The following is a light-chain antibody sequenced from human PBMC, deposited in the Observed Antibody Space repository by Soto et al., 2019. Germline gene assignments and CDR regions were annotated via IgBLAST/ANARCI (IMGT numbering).Light chain of an antibody. V-gene: IGKV1-39*01. CDR1: QNIRTY. Sequence: DIQMTQSPYSLSASVGDSVTITCRASQNIRTYLNWYQQKPGKAPKLLIYAASSLQSGVPSRFSGSGSGTDFTLTISSLQPEDFATYYCQQSYSTPRFGQGTKVDIK. CDR2: AAS. CDR3: QQSYSTPR. J-gene: IGKJ1*01.